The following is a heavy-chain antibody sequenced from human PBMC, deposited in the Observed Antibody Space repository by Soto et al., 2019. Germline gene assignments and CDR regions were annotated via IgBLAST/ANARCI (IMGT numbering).Heavy chain of an antibody. D-gene: IGHD6-13*01. CDR3: ARDSAAADYWYFDL. V-gene: IGHV3-30*03. J-gene: IGHJ2*01. CDR2: ISYDGSNK. Sequence: QVQLVESGGGVVQPGRSLRLSCAASGFTFSSYGMHWVRQAPGKGLEWVAVISYDGSNKYYADSVKGRFTISRDNSKNTLYLQMNSLRAEDTAVYYCARDSAAADYWYFDLWGRGTLVTVSS. CDR1: GFTFSSYG.